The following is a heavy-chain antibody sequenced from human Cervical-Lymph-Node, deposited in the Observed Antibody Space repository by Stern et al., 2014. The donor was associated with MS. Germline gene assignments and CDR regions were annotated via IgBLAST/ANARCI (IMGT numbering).Heavy chain of an antibody. D-gene: IGHD2-2*01. V-gene: IGHV3-30*03. CDR2: SSVDGGRS. J-gene: IGHJ4*02. Sequence: QVQLMQSGGGVVQPGRSLRLSCTASGLPFSSYAMHWVRQPPGKGLEWVAVSSVDGGRSYYLNAVEGRFTISRDNSQNTVYLQMNGLRAEDTAVYYCATHSGQVVPAAMAFEYWGQGTLVTVAS. CDR1: GLPFSSYA. CDR3: ATHSGQVVPAAMAFEY.